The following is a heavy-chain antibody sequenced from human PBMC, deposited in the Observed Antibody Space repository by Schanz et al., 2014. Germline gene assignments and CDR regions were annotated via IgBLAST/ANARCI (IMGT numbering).Heavy chain of an antibody. J-gene: IGHJ3*02. D-gene: IGHD3-10*01. CDR1: GYTFAGHA. Sequence: QLMQSGSEVRKPGASVKVSCKASGYTFAGHAVHWVRQAPGQGPELMGWINAHTGNTQYAQKFQGRVNMTRDTVTTTVHLELTRLRTDDTAIYYCARVHIATYHYNSPGAFDIWGQGTRVTVSS. CDR2: INAHTGNT. CDR3: ARVHIATYHYNSPGAFDI. V-gene: IGHV1-18*01.